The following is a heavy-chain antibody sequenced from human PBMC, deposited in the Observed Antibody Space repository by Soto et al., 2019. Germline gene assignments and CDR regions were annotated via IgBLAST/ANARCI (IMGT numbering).Heavy chain of an antibody. CDR2: IWYDGSNK. Sequence: VAVIWYDGSNKYYADSVKGRFTISRDNSKNTLYLQMNSLRAEDTAVYYCARDLFTIFGVVRYNWFDPWGQGTLVTVSS. CDR3: ARDLFTIFGVVRYNWFDP. V-gene: IGHV3-33*01. J-gene: IGHJ5*02. D-gene: IGHD3-3*01.